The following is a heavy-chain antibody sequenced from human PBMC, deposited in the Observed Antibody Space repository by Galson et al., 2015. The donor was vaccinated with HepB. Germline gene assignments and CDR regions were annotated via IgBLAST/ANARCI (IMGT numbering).Heavy chain of an antibody. CDR3: ARRRPSGPPAKVKIGHNWFDP. D-gene: IGHD3-10*01. Sequence: SVKVSCKASGYTFTSYAMNWVRQAPGQGLEWMGWINTNTGNPTYAQGFTGRFVFSLGTSVSTAYLQISSLKAEDTAVYYCARRRPSGPPAKVKIGHNWFDPWGQGTLVAVSS. J-gene: IGHJ5*02. CDR2: INTNTGNP. V-gene: IGHV7-4-1*02. CDR1: GYTFTSYA.